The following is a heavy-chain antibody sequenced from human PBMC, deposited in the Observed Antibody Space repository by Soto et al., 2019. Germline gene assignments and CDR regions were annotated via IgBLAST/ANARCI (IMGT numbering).Heavy chain of an antibody. CDR1: GGSISSYY. CDR2: IYYSGST. J-gene: IGHJ5*02. CDR3: ARANESPWFDP. D-gene: IGHD1-1*01. Sequence: SETLSLTCTVSGGSISSYYWSWIRQPPGKGLEWIGYIYYSGSTNYNPSLKSRVTISVDTSKNQFSLKLSSVTAVDTAVYYCARANESPWFDPWGQGTLVTVSS. V-gene: IGHV4-59*01.